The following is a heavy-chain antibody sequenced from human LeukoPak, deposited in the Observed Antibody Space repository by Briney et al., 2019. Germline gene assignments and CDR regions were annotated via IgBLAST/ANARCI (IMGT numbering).Heavy chain of an antibody. D-gene: IGHD5-18*01. V-gene: IGHV4-59*01. CDR3: ARVDTSGYSY. J-gene: IGHJ4*02. CDR2: IYYSGST. CDR1: GVSISSYY. Sequence: SETLSLTCTVSGVSISSYYWSWIRQPPGKGLEWIGYIYYSGSTNYNPSLKSRVTISVDTSKNQFSLKLSSVTAADTAVYYCARVDTSGYSYWGQGTLVTVSS.